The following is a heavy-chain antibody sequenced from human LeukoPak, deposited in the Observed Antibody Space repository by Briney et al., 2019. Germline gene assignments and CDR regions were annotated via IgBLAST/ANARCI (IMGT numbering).Heavy chain of an antibody. Sequence: GGSLRLSCAASGFTFSSYGMHWVRQAPGKGLEWVAVISYDGSKKYYVDSAKGRFTISGDNPKKMVYLEMNSLRVEDTALYYCVKSRGPYSSSSGYGMDVWGQGATVIVSS. V-gene: IGHV3-30*18. CDR1: GFTFSSYG. CDR2: ISYDGSKK. D-gene: IGHD6-6*01. CDR3: VKSRGPYSSSSGYGMDV. J-gene: IGHJ6*02.